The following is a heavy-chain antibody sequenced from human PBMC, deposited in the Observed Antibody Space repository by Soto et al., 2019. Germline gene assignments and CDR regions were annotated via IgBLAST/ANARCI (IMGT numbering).Heavy chain of an antibody. CDR1: GYTFTSYG. Sequence: ASVKVSCKASGYTFTSYGISWVRQAPGQGLEWMGWISAYNCNTNYAQKLQGRVTMPTDTSTRTAYMELRSLGSDDTAVYYCARAGDSSGWYFDYWGQGTLVTVSS. CDR3: ARAGDSSGWYFDY. D-gene: IGHD6-19*01. J-gene: IGHJ4*02. V-gene: IGHV1-18*01. CDR2: ISAYNCNT.